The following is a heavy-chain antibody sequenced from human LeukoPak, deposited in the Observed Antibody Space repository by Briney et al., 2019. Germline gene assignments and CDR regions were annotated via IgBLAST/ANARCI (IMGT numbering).Heavy chain of an antibody. Sequence: ASVKVSCKASGYTFTSYGISWVRQAPGQGLEWMGWISAYNGNTNYAQKLQGRVTMTTDTSTSTAYMELRSLRSDDTAVYYCARAASITMIVVPTFDYWGQGTLVTVSS. V-gene: IGHV1-18*01. J-gene: IGHJ4*02. CDR3: ARAASITMIVVPTFDY. CDR1: GYTFTSYG. D-gene: IGHD3-22*01. CDR2: ISAYNGNT.